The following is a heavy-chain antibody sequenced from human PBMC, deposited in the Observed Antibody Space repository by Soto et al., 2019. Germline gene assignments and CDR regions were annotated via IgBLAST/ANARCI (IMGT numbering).Heavy chain of an antibody. CDR3: ATGGAGLDWFDP. J-gene: IGHJ5*02. CDR1: GYTLTELS. Sequence: ASVKVSCKVSGYTLTELSMHWVRQAPGKGLEWMGGFDPEDGETIYAQKFQGRVTMTEDTSTDTAYMELSSLRSEDTAVYYCATGGAGLDWFDPWGQGTLVNVSS. D-gene: IGHD6-19*01. CDR2: FDPEDGET. V-gene: IGHV1-24*01.